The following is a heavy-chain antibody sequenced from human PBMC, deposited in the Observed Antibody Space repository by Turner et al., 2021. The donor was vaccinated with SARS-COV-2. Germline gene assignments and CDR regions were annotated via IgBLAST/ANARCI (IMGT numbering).Heavy chain of an antibody. Sequence: QVQLQQWGAGLLKPSETLSLTCAVYGRSFSGYYWSWIRQPPGKGLEWIGEINHGESTNYNPSLKSRVTISVDTSKNQFSLKLSSVTAADTAVYYCARSGWSLWYFDYWGQGTLVTVSS. J-gene: IGHJ4*02. CDR2: INHGEST. D-gene: IGHD6-19*01. CDR3: ARSGWSLWYFDY. CDR1: GRSFSGYY. V-gene: IGHV4-34*01.